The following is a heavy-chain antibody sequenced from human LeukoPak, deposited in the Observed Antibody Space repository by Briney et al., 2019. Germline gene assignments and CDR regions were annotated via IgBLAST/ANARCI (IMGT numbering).Heavy chain of an antibody. V-gene: IGHV4-4*07. CDR1: GGSINTYY. CDR2: IYSTGIT. Sequence: SETLSLTCTVSGGSINTYYWSWIRQPAGKGLEWIGRIYSTGITTYNPSLKGRVTMTVDTSKNQFSLKLSSVTAADTAVYYCARTQSGLGWFDPWGQGILVTVSS. J-gene: IGHJ5*02. CDR3: ARTQSGLGWFDP.